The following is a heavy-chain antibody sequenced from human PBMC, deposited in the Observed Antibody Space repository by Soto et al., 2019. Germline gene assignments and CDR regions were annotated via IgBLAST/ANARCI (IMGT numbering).Heavy chain of an antibody. D-gene: IGHD1-26*01. V-gene: IGHV3-53*01. CDR2: IYSGGST. CDR3: ARGGEWEPFDY. Sequence: EVQLVESGGGLIQPGGSLRLSCAASGFTVSSNYMSWVRQAPGKGLEWVSVIYSGGSTYYADSVKGRYTISRDNSQITMYLQMDSLRAEGTAVCYGARGGEWEPFDYWGQGTLVTVSS. J-gene: IGHJ4*02. CDR1: GFTVSSNY.